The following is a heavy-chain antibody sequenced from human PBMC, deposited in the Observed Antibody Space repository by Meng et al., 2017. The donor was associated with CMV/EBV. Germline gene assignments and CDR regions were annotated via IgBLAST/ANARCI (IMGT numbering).Heavy chain of an antibody. CDR1: GGSISSSSYY. CDR3: ARDLGFGNYDFSTYYGMDV. D-gene: IGHD4-11*01. V-gene: IGHV4-39*07. CDR2: IYYSGST. J-gene: IGHJ6*02. Sequence: GSLRLSCTVSGGSISSSSYYWGWIRQPPGKGLEWIGSIYYSGSTYYNPSLKSRVTISVDTSKNQFSLKLSSVTAADTAVYYCARDLGFGNYDFSTYYGMDVWGQRTTVTVSS.